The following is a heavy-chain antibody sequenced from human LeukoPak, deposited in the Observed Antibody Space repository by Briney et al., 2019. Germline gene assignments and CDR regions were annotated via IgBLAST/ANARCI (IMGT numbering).Heavy chain of an antibody. CDR2: ISSSGSPI. D-gene: IGHD3-22*01. CDR3: ARGGSRYDSSGYYP. V-gene: IGHV3-48*03. Sequence: GGSLRLSRAASGFTFSSYEMNWVRQAPGKGLEWVSYISSSGSPIYYADSVKGRFTISRDNAKNALYLQMNSLRVEDTAVYYCARGGSRYDSSGYYPWGQGTLVTVSS. CDR1: GFTFSSYE. J-gene: IGHJ5*02.